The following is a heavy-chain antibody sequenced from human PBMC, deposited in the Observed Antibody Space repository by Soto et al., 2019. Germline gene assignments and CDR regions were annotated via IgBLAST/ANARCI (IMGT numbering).Heavy chain of an antibody. J-gene: IGHJ4*02. CDR3: ARGRASGSYYLLDY. CDR2: INPNSGNI. Sequence: ASVKVSCKASGDTFTTSDIHWVRQATGHGLEWMGWINPNSGNIGYAQRFQGRVTMTRDTAIRTAYMEVSRLRSDDTAVYYCARGRASGSYYLLDYWGQGTLVTVS. CDR1: GDTFTTSD. D-gene: IGHD3-10*01. V-gene: IGHV1-8*01.